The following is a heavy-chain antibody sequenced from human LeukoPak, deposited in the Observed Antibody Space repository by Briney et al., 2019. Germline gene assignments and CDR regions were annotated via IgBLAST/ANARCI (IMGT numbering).Heavy chain of an antibody. CDR2: INEDGSQK. J-gene: IGHJ4*02. CDR3: ARDIGYGDY. Sequence: GRTLRLSCAASGFTFVTYYMTCVRQAPGKGLEWVASINEDGSQKYYVDSVEGRFTIFRDNPKNSLFLQMNSPRDEDTAVYYCARDIGYGDYWGQGTLVTVSS. D-gene: IGHD1-1*01. CDR1: GFTFVTYY. V-gene: IGHV3-7*01.